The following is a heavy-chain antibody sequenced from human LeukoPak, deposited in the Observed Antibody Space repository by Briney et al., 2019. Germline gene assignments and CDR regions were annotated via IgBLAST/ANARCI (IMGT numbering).Heavy chain of an antibody. Sequence: SETLSLTCTVSGGSISSYYWSWIRQPPGKGLEWIGYIYYSGSTNYNPSLKSRVTISVDTPKNQFSLKLSSVTAADTAVYYCARGAVVIALSFDIWGQGTMVTVSS. J-gene: IGHJ3*02. CDR3: ARGAVVIALSFDI. D-gene: IGHD2-21*01. CDR1: GGSISSYY. V-gene: IGHV4-59*01. CDR2: IYYSGST.